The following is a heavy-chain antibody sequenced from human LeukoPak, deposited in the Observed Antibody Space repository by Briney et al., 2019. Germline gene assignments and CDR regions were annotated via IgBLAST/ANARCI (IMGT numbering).Heavy chain of an antibody. J-gene: IGHJ4*02. D-gene: IGHD5-24*01. V-gene: IGHV4-39*07. Sequence: PSETLSLTCTVSGGSISSSSYYWGWIRQPPGKGLEWIGSIYYSGSTNYNPSLKSRVTISVDTSKNQFSLKLSSVTAADTAVYYCAGGMATIPDYWGQGTLVTVSS. CDR1: GGSISSSSYY. CDR2: IYYSGST. CDR3: AGGMATIPDY.